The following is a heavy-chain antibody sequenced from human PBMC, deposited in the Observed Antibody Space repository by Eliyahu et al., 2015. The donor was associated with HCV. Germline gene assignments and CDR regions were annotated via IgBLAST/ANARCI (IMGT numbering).Heavy chain of an antibody. J-gene: IGHJ6*04. V-gene: IGHV1-46*01. CDR2: INPSGGXT. CDR1: GYTFTSYY. Sequence: QVQLVQSGAEVKKPGVSVKVSCKASGYTFTSYYMHWVRQAPGQGLEXMGIINPSGGXTSYAQKFQGRVTMXRDTSTSTVYMELSSLRSEDTAVYYCASVTLPLQAGYYYGMDVWGKGTTVTVSS. CDR3: ASVTLPLQAGYYYGMDV. D-gene: IGHD2-21*02.